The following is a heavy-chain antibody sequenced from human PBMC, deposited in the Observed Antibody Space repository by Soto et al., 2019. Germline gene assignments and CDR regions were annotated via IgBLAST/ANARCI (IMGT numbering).Heavy chain of an antibody. J-gene: IGHJ6*02. CDR1: GFTFSSYA. CDR2: ISYDGSNK. D-gene: IGHD5-18*01. CDR3: ARVGPSGYSYGYYPHPPYYYGMDV. Sequence: PGGSLRLSCAASGFTFSSYAMHWVRQAPGKGLEWVAVISYDGSNKYYADSVKGRFTISRDNSKNTLYLQMNSLRAEDTAVYYCARVGPSGYSYGYYPHPPYYYGMDVWGQGTTVTVSS. V-gene: IGHV3-30-3*01.